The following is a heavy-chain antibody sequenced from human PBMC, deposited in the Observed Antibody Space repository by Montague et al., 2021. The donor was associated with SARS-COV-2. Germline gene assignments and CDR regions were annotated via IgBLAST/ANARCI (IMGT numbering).Heavy chain of an antibody. CDR2: IYYVGST. V-gene: IGHV4-59*08. J-gene: IGHJ5*02. D-gene: IGHD6-19*01. Sequence: SETLSLTCTVSGGAMSSYYWSWIRQPPGKGLERIGYIYYVGSTXXXPSXXXRVTISVDTTKIQFSLKLSSVTAADTAADYCARHGCSSGRHRCGFDPWGQGTLVTVSS. CDR1: GGAMSSYY. CDR3: ARHGCSSGRHRCGFDP.